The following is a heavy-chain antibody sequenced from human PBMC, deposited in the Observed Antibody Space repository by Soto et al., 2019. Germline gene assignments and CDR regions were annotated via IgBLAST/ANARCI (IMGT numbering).Heavy chain of an antibody. J-gene: IGHJ4*02. CDR2: ISGSGVST. Sequence: AGGSLRLSCAASGFTFSSYAMSWVRQAPGKGLEWVSLISGSGVSTYYADSVKGRFTISRDNSKNTLYLQMNSLRAEHTAVYYCAKAVSGSIRYFDYWGQGTLVTVSS. CDR1: GFTFSSYA. D-gene: IGHD1-26*01. CDR3: AKAVSGSIRYFDY. V-gene: IGHV3-23*01.